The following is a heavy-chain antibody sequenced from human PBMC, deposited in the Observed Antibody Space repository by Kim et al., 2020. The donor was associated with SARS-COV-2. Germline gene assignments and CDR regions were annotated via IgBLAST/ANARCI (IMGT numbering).Heavy chain of an antibody. CDR3: ARDYSGSYLPYYYYGMDV. D-gene: IGHD1-26*01. CDR1: GYTFTSYG. V-gene: IGHV1-18*01. CDR2: ISAYNGNT. J-gene: IGHJ6*02. Sequence: ASVKVSCKASGYTFTSYGISWVRQAPGQGLEWMGWISAYNGNTNYAQKLQGRVTMTTDTSTSTAYMELRSLRSDDTTVYYCARDYSGSYLPYYYYGMDVWGQGTTVTVSS.